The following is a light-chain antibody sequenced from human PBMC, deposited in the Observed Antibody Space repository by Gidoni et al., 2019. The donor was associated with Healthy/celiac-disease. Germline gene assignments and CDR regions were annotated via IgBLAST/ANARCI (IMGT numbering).Light chain of an antibody. Sequence: AIRMTQSPSSFSASTGDRVTITCRASQDISSYLAWYQQKPGKGPKLLIYSASTLQSGVPSRFSGSGSGTDFTITISCLQSEDFATYYCQQYYSYTWTFGQGTKVEIK. CDR2: SAS. V-gene: IGKV1-8*01. CDR3: QQYYSYTWT. CDR1: QDISSY. J-gene: IGKJ1*01.